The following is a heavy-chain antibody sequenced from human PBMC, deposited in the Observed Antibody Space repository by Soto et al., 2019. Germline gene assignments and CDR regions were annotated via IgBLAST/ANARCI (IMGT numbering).Heavy chain of an antibody. CDR2: ISSSSSYI. CDR3: ARPWAGHRASGDNAFDI. CDR1: GFTFSSYS. D-gene: IGHD3-10*01. V-gene: IGHV3-21*01. Sequence: EVQLVESGGGLVKPGGSLRLSCAASGFTFSSYSMNWVRQAPGKGLEWVSSISSSSSYIYYADSEKGRFTISRDNAKNSLYPQMNSLRAEDTAVYYCARPWAGHRASGDNAFDIWGQGTMVTVSS. J-gene: IGHJ3*02.